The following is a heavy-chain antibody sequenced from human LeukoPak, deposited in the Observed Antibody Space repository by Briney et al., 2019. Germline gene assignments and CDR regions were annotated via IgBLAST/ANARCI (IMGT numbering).Heavy chain of an antibody. Sequence: LSGGSLRLSCVASGFSFNTYGMHWVRQAPGKGLEWVAFIRYDGNDYYYADSVKGRFTISRDNDMNTVYLQTNSLRPADTAVYHCVKPGGRCRVNWCYHFECWAQGTLVTVSS. CDR1: GFSFNTYG. J-gene: IGHJ4*02. D-gene: IGHD2-8*01. V-gene: IGHV3-30*02. CDR3: VKPGGRCRVNWCYHFEC. CDR2: IRYDGNDY.